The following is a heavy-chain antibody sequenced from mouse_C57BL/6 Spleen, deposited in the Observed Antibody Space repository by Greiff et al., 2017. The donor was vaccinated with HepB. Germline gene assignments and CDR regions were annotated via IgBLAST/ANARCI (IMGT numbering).Heavy chain of an antibody. V-gene: IGHV1-63*01. J-gene: IGHJ2*01. Sequence: LQESGAELVRPGPSVTMSCKASGYTFTNYWIGWAKQRPGHGLEWIGDIYPGGGYTNYNEKFKGKATLTADKSSSTAYMQFSSLTSEDSAIYYCARDDGYPDYWGQGTTLTVSS. CDR3: ARDDGYPDY. CDR2: IYPGGGYT. D-gene: IGHD2-3*01. CDR1: GYTFTNYW.